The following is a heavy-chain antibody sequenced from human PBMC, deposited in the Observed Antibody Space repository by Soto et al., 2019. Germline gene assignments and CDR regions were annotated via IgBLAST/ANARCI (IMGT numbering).Heavy chain of an antibody. CDR3: ARHSDQGWTGYYYYMDV. V-gene: IGHV4-59*08. J-gene: IGHJ6*03. CDR1: GGSISSYY. CDR2: IYYSGST. D-gene: IGHD6-19*01. Sequence: SETLSLTCTVSGGSISSYYWSWIRQPPGKGLEWIGYIYYSGSTNYNPSLKSRVTISVDTSKNQFSLKLSSVTAADTAVYYCARHSDQGWTGYYYYMDVWGKGTTVTVSS.